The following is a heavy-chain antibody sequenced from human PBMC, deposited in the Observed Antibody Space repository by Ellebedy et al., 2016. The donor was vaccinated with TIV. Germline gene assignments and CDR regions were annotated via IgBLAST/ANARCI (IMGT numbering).Heavy chain of an antibody. J-gene: IGHJ6*02. CDR1: GLPFSGYA. CDR2: INSDGSST. Sequence: GESLKISCAASGLPFSGYAMSWVRQAPGKGLVWVSHINSDGSSTTYADSVKGRFTISRDNAKDTVYLQMNSLRAEDTAVYYCGRDDRYGLDVWGQGTTVIVSS. CDR3: GRDDRYGLDV. V-gene: IGHV3-74*01.